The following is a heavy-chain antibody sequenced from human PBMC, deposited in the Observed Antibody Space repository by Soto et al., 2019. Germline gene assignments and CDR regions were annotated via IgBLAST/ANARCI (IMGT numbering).Heavy chain of an antibody. D-gene: IGHD3-9*01. CDR2: ISAYNGNT. Sequence: ASVKVSCKASGYTFTSYGISWVRQAPGQGLEWMGWISAYNGNTNYAQKLQGRVTMTTDTSTSTAYMELRSLRSDDTAVYYCARASYDILTGNTENDYWGQGTLVTVSS. V-gene: IGHV1-18*01. CDR1: GYTFTSYG. CDR3: ARASYDILTGNTENDY. J-gene: IGHJ4*02.